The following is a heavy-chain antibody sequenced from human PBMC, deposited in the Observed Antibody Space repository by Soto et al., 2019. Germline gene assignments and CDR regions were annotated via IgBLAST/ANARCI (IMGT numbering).Heavy chain of an antibody. Sequence: QVQLQESGPGLVKPSQTLSLSCTVSGDSISRGGYYWNWIRQHPRKGLEWIGYIYHSGSTNYNPLLERRVTIAVDTSKKPLTLELTDVTAADTAVYYCVGDGAGAYGLGWFGAWGQGILVTVSS. CDR1: GDSISRGGYY. V-gene: IGHV4-31*03. D-gene: IGHD2-21*01. CDR3: VGDGAGAYGLGWFGA. J-gene: IGHJ5*02. CDR2: IYHSGST.